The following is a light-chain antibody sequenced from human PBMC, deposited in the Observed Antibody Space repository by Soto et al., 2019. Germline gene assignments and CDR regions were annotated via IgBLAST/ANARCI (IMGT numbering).Light chain of an antibody. J-gene: IGKJ3*01. V-gene: IGKV1-39*01. CDR3: QQSYSTLT. Sequence: DIQMTQSPSSLSASVGDRVTITCRASQSVSSYLNWYQQKPGKAPNLLIYAASSLQSGVPSRFSGSGSGTHFTLTISSLQPEDFATYYCQQSYSTLTFGPGTKVDIK. CDR1: QSVSSY. CDR2: AAS.